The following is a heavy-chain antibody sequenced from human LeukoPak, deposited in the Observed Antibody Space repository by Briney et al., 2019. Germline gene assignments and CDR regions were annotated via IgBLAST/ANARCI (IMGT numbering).Heavy chain of an antibody. Sequence: GGSLRLSCAASGFTFSSYSMSWVRQAAGKGLEWVANIKHDGSEKHCVDSVKGRFTISRDNAKNSLYLQMNSLRAEDTAVYYCARGYFDSSGYYYVDYWGQGTLVTVSS. J-gene: IGHJ4*02. D-gene: IGHD3-22*01. CDR2: IKHDGSEK. CDR3: ARGYFDSSGYYYVDY. CDR1: GFTFSSYS. V-gene: IGHV3-7*02.